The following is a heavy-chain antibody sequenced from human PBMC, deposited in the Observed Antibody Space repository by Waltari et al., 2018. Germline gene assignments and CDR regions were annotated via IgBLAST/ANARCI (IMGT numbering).Heavy chain of an antibody. CDR3: ARRPVRGGYFDY. D-gene: IGHD3-16*01. Sequence: QVQLVQSGAEVKKPGASVKVSCKASGYTFTSYYMHWVRQAPGQGLEWMGIINPSGGSTSYSQKFQGRVTMTRDTSTSTVYMELSSLRSEDTAVYYCARRPVRGGYFDYWGQGTLVTVSS. CDR1: GYTFTSYY. V-gene: IGHV1-46*01. CDR2: INPSGGST. J-gene: IGHJ4*02.